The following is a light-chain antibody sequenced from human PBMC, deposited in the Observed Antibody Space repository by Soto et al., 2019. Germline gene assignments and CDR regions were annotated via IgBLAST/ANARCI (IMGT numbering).Light chain of an antibody. CDR2: EVS. V-gene: IGLV2-8*01. Sequence: QYALTQPPSASGSPGQSVTISCTGTSVDVGGYNYVAWYQQHPGKAPKLMIYEVSKRPSGVPDRFSGSKSGNTASLTVSGLQAEDEADYYCNSYAGSNNWVFGGGTKLTVL. CDR3: NSYAGSNNWV. CDR1: SVDVGGYNY. J-gene: IGLJ3*02.